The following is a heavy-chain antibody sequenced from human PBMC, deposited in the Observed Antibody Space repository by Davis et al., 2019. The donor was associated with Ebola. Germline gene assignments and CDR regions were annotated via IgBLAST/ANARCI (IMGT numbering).Heavy chain of an antibody. CDR2: INSHTGNT. CDR1: GYTFRRYG. J-gene: IGHJ5*02. D-gene: IGHD4-11*01. V-gene: IGHV1-18*01. CDR3: ARDQFQDYSNYAQVRFDP. Sequence: AASVKVSCKASGYTFRRYGISWVRQAPGQGLEWMGWINSHTGNTNYAQKLQGRVTMTTDTSTSTAYMELRSLRSDDTAVYYCARDQFQDYSNYAQVRFDPWGQGTLVTVS.